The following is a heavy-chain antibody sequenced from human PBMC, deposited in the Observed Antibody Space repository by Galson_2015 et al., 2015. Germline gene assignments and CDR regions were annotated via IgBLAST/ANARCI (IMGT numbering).Heavy chain of an antibody. Sequence: SLRLSCATSGFTFGNSAMAWVRQAPGKGLEWVAGISGGGCVTHYSDSAQGRFIVSRDNSKKTLFLQMNSLRVDDTAMYFCARGRRSVRSNGDWLDPWGQGTLVIVSS. V-gene: IGHV3-23*01. CDR3: ARGRRSVRSNGDWLDP. CDR2: ISGGGCVT. D-gene: IGHD3-3*01. J-gene: IGHJ5*02. CDR1: GFTFGNSA.